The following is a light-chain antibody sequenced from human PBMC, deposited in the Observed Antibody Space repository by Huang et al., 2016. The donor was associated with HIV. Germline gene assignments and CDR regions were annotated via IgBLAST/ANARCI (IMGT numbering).Light chain of an antibody. V-gene: IGKV4-1*01. Sequence: DIVMTQSPDSLAVSLGERAPINCKSSQHVGSSFAWYQQKPGQSPKLLIYWASTRAFGVPDRCSGSGSGTDFTLTISSLQAADVAVYYCQQHYSSPWTFGQGTKVEIK. J-gene: IGKJ1*01. CDR1: QHVGSS. CDR2: WAS. CDR3: QQHYSSPWT.